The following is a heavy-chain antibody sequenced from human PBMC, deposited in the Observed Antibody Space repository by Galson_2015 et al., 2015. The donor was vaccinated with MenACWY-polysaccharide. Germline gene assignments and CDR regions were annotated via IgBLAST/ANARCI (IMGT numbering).Heavy chain of an antibody. CDR1: GFTFSSFN. D-gene: IGHD2-2*01. CDR2: ISSTSTYM. J-gene: IGHJ4*02. V-gene: IGHV3-21*01. Sequence: SLRLSCAAPGFTFSSFNMNWVRQAPGKGLERLSSISSTSTYMYYADSVKGRFTISRDNAKNSLYLQMNILRAEDTAVYYCARGRDCSSTTCYGSGDLWGQGTLVTVSS. CDR3: ARGRDCSSTTCYGSGDL.